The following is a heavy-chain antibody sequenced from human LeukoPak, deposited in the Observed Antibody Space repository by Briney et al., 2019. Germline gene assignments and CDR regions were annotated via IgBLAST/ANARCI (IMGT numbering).Heavy chain of an antibody. Sequence: GGSLRLSCAASGFTFSDYYMTWIRQAPGKGLEWISYISSRGSTIYYADSVKGRFTISRDNAKNSLYQQMNSLRAGDTAVYYCARGYYYMDVWGKGTTVTVSS. CDR3: ARGYYYMDV. CDR2: ISSRGSTI. V-gene: IGHV3-11*04. J-gene: IGHJ6*03. CDR1: GFTFSDYY.